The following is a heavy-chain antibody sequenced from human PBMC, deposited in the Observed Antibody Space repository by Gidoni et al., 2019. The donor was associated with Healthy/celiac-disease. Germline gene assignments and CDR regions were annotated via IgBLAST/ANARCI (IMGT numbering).Heavy chain of an antibody. J-gene: IGHJ4*02. CDR1: GFTFSSYW. CDR3: ARDSSAVRGVINPHEY. D-gene: IGHD3-10*01. Sequence: EVQLVESGGGLVQPGGSLRLSCAASGFTFSSYWMHWVRQAPGKGMVWVSRMNSDGSSTSYADSVKGRFTISRDNAKNTLYLQMNSLRAEDTAVYYCARDSSAVRGVINPHEYWGQGTLVTVSS. CDR2: MNSDGSST. V-gene: IGHV3-74*01.